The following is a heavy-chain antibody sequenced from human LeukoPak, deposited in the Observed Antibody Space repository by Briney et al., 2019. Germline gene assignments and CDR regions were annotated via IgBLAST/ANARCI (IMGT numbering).Heavy chain of an antibody. D-gene: IGHD1-1*01. CDR1: GFTFSSYG. Sequence: GGSLRLSCAASGFTFSSYGMHWVRQAPGKGLEWVAFIRYDGSNKYYADSVKGRFTISRDNSKNTLYLQMNSLKTEDTAVYYCTTALYDWNDVNYWGQGTLVTVSS. V-gene: IGHV3-30*02. CDR2: IRYDGSNK. CDR3: TTALYDWNDVNY. J-gene: IGHJ4*02.